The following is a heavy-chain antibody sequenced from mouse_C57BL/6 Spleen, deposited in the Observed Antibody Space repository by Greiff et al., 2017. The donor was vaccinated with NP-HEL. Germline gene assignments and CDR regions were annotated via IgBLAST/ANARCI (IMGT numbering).Heavy chain of an antibody. CDR1: GYTFTDYN. Sequence: EVKLVESGPELVKPGASVKIPCKASGYTFTDYNMDWVKQSHGKSLEWIGDINPNNGGTIYNQKFKGKATLTVDKSSSTAYMELRSLTSEDTAVYYCARVRHYSNPYYYAMDYWGQGTSVTVSS. J-gene: IGHJ4*01. D-gene: IGHD2-5*01. CDR3: ARVRHYSNPYYYAMDY. V-gene: IGHV1-18*01. CDR2: INPNNGGT.